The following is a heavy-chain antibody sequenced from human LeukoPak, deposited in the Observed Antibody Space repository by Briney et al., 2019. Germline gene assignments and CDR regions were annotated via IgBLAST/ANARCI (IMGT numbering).Heavy chain of an antibody. CDR3: AKEFYNDNSGSFHH. CDR2: IGGGGGGT. CDR1: GFTFSSYA. Sequence: PGGSLRLSCAASGFTFSSYAMTWVRQAPGKGLEWGSVIGGGGGGTYYADSVKGRFTISRDNSKNTLYLQMNSLRVEDTAVYYCAKEFYNDNSGSFHHWGQGTLVTVSS. D-gene: IGHD3-22*01. V-gene: IGHV3-23*01. J-gene: IGHJ1*01.